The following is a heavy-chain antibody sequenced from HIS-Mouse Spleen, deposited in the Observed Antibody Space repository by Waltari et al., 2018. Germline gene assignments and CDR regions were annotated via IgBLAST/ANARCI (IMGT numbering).Heavy chain of an antibody. J-gene: IGHJ6*02. V-gene: IGHV4-38-2*02. CDR1: GYSISSGYY. Sequence: QVQLQESGPGLVKPSETLSLTCTVSGYSISSGYYWGWIRQPPGKGRAWIGSIYHSGSTYYTPSLKSPGTMSVDTSKNQFSLKLSSVTAADTAVYYCARALEYSSSWYYYYYGMDVWGQGTTVTVSS. CDR3: ARALEYSSSWYYYYYGMDV. D-gene: IGHD6-13*01. CDR2: IYHSGST.